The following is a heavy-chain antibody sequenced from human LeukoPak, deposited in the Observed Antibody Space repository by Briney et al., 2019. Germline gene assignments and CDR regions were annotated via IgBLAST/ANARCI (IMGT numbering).Heavy chain of an antibody. CDR1: GYTLTELS. V-gene: IGHV1-24*01. CDR2: FDPEDVET. CDR3: ATLTMVRGLMGLSYYYMDV. J-gene: IGHJ6*03. D-gene: IGHD3-10*01. Sequence: ASVTVSCKVSGYTLTELSMHWVRQAPGKGLEWMGGFDPEDVETIYAPKFQGRVTMTEDTSTDTAYMELRSLRFEDTAVYYCATLTMVRGLMGLSYYYMDVWGKGTTVTISS.